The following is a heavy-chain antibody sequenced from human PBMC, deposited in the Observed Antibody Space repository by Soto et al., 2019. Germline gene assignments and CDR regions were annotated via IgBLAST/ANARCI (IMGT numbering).Heavy chain of an antibody. CDR2: ISYDGSNK. Sequence: GGSLRLSCAASGFTFSSYGMHWVRQAPGKGLEWVAVISYDGSNKYYADSVKGRFTISRDNSKNTLYLQMNSLRAEDTAVYYCAKDGVAAADTYYFDYWGQGTQVTVSS. D-gene: IGHD6-13*01. CDR1: GFTFSSYG. V-gene: IGHV3-30*18. J-gene: IGHJ4*02. CDR3: AKDGVAAADTYYFDY.